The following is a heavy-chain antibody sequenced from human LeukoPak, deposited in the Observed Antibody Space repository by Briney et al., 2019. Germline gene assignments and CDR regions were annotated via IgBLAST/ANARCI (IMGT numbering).Heavy chain of an antibody. CDR2: INPNSGGT. V-gene: IGHV1-2*02. CDR1: GYTFTGYY. Sequence: GASVKVSCKASGYTFTGYYMHWVRQAPGQGLEWMGWINPNSGGTNYGRVTMTRDTSISTAYMELSRLRSDDTAVYYCARYIYGSGSYYYMDVWGKGTTVTISS. CDR3: ARYIYGSGSYYYMDV. D-gene: IGHD3-10*01. J-gene: IGHJ6*03.